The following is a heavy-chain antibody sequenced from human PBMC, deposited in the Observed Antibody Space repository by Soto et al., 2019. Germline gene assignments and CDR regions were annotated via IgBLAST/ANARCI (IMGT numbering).Heavy chain of an antibody. D-gene: IGHD3-10*01. CDR1: GFTFDDYA. V-gene: IGHV3-9*01. J-gene: IGHJ3*02. CDR3: AKANTMVRKPGAFEI. CDR2: ISWNSGSI. Sequence: GGSLRLSCAASGFTFDDYAMHWVRQAPGKGLEWVSGISWNSGSIGYADSVKGRFTISRDNAKNSLYLQMNSLRAEDTALYYCAKANTMVRKPGAFEIWGQGTMVTVSS.